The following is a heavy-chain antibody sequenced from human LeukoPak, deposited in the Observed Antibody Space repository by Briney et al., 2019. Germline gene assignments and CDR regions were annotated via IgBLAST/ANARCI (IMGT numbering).Heavy chain of an antibody. Sequence: ASETLSLTCTVSGGAVSSEYWGWIRQPPGKGLEWIGYVHYSGSTSYNPSLKSRVTILIGTSKTQFSLKVSSVTATDTAVYYCARASGFSIDNWGQGTLVTVSS. CDR2: VHYSGST. J-gene: IGHJ4*02. V-gene: IGHV4-59*02. CDR3: ARASGFSIDN. CDR1: GGAVSSEY. D-gene: IGHD1-26*01.